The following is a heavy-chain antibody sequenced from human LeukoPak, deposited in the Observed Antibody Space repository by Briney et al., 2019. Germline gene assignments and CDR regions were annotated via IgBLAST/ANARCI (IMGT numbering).Heavy chain of an antibody. CDR1: GFTFSSYG. V-gene: IGHV3-30*03. CDR2: ISYDGSNK. J-gene: IGHJ3*02. D-gene: IGHD4-17*01. CDR3: ARVTTIPAYDAFDI. Sequence: GGSLRLSWAASGFTFSSYGMHWVRQAPGKGLEWVAVISYDGSNKYYADSVKGRFTISRDNSKSTLYLQMNSLRVEDTAVYYCARVTTIPAYDAFDIWGQGTVVTSLQ.